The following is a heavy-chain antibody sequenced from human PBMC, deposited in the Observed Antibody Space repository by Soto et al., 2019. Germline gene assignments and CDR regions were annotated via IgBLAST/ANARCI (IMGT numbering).Heavy chain of an antibody. J-gene: IGHJ6*02. D-gene: IGHD2-2*01. Sequence: PGESLKISCKGSGYIFTSYWIGWVRQMPGKGLEWMGIIYPDDSDTRYSPSFQGQVTISVDKSISTAYLQWSSLKASDTATYYCARQDYSNYRGGMDVWGQGTTVTVSS. V-gene: IGHV5-51*01. CDR3: ARQDYSNYRGGMDV. CDR1: GYIFTSYW. CDR2: IYPDDSDT.